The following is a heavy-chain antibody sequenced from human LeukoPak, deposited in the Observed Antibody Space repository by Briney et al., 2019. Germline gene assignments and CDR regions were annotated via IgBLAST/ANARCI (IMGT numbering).Heavy chain of an antibody. CDR2: IYTSGST. J-gene: IGHJ5*02. Sequence: SETLSLTCTVSGGSISSYYWSWIRQPAGKGLEWIGRIYTSGSTNYNPSLKSRVTMSVDTSKNQFSLKLSSVTAADTAVYYCARQERIRYFDWSQNWFDPWGQGTLVTVSS. CDR3: ARQERIRYFDWSQNWFDP. V-gene: IGHV4-4*07. D-gene: IGHD3-9*01. CDR1: GGSISSYY.